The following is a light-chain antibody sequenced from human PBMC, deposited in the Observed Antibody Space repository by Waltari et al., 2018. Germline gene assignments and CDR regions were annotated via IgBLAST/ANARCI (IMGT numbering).Light chain of an antibody. Sequence: EIVLTQSPGTLSLSPGERATLACRASQSVGRSLAWYQQKPGQAPRLLIYDASRSATGIPDRFSGSGSGTDFSLTISTLEPEDVAVYYCQHYVRLPATFGQGTKVEI. CDR1: QSVGRS. V-gene: IGKV3-20*01. J-gene: IGKJ1*01. CDR3: QHYVRLPAT. CDR2: DAS.